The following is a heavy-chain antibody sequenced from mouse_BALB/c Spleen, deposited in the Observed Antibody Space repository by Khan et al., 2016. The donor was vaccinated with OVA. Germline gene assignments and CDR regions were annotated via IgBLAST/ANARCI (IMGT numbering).Heavy chain of an antibody. Sequence: QVQLKESGAELAQPGTSVKMSCQTSGYTFTTYWIHWVKQRPGQGLEWIGYINPTTGYAEYNQRFKDKATLTTDTSSNTAYIQLSRLTSEDSAVYYCTRRGLYVSFAYWDQGTLVTVSA. CDR3: TRRGLYVSFAY. CDR1: GYTFTTYW. D-gene: IGHD2-12*01. J-gene: IGHJ3*01. V-gene: IGHV1-7*01. CDR2: INPTTGYA.